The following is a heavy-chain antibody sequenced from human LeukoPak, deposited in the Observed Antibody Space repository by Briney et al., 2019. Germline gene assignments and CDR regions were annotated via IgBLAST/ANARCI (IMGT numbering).Heavy chain of an antibody. V-gene: IGHV4-59*08. D-gene: IGHD6-13*01. Sequence: PSETLSLTCTLSGGSINIYSSSGIRHPPRGGREWIGYIYYSGSTNYNPSLRSRVTISVDTSQNQFSLKLSSVTTADTAIYYCARHVYSSSPFDYWGQGTLVTVSS. J-gene: IGHJ4*02. CDR2: IYYSGST. CDR1: GGSINIYS. CDR3: ARHVYSSSPFDY.